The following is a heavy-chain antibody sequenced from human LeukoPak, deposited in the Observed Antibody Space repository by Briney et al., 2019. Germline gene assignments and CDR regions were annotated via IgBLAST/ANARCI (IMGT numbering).Heavy chain of an antibody. Sequence: SETLSLTCGVYGGSFSGYWSWIRQPPGKGLEWIGEINHSGITNYNPSLKSRVSISVDTSKRQFSLKLSSVTAADTAVYYCASKSYHFDYWGQGTLVTVSS. CDR3: ASKSYHFDY. J-gene: IGHJ4*02. D-gene: IGHD1-26*01. V-gene: IGHV4-34*01. CDR1: GGSFSGY. CDR2: INHSGIT.